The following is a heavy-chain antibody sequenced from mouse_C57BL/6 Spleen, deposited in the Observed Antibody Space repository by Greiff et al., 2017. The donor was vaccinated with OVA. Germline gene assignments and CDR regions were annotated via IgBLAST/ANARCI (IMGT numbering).Heavy chain of an antibody. V-gene: IGHV5-12*01. Sequence: EVNVVESGGGLVQPGGSLKLSCAASGFTFSDYYMYWVRQTPEKRLEWVAYISNGGGSTYYPDTVKGRFTISRDNAKNTLYLQMSRLKSEDTAMYYCARRDYYGSSYFDYWGQGTTLTVSS. J-gene: IGHJ2*01. CDR2: ISNGGGST. D-gene: IGHD1-1*01. CDR3: ARRDYYGSSYFDY. CDR1: GFTFSDYY.